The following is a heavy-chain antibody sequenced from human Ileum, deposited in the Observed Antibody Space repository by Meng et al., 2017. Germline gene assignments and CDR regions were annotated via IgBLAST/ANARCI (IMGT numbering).Heavy chain of an antibody. CDR1: GDSVISGSYY. J-gene: IGHJ4*02. V-gene: IGHV4-61*01. CDR3: TRDQTSNGWGSFDS. D-gene: IGHD7-27*01. CDR2: INYSGTA. Sequence: QGRREGAGPGMVTLSVTLSLSCSFSGDSVISGSYYWNGIRQSAGKGLEWIGYINYSGTAYYNASLGSRVSMSIDTSKNQFSLKLTSVTAADTAVYYCTRDQTSNGWGSFDSWGQGTLVTVSS.